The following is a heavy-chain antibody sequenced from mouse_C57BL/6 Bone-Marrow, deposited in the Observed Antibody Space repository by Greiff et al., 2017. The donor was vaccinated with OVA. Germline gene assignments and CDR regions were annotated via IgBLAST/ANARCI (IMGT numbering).Heavy chain of an antibody. Sequence: EVQLVESGEGLVKPGGSLKLSCAASGFTFSSYAMSWVRQTPEKRLEWVAYISRGGDYIYYADTVKGRFTISRDNARNTLYLQMSSLKSEDTAMYYCTREIYASSSYYAMDYWGQGTSVTVSS. D-gene: IGHD1-1*01. V-gene: IGHV5-9-1*02. CDR1: GFTFSSYA. CDR2: ISRGGDYI. CDR3: TREIYASSSYYAMDY. J-gene: IGHJ4*01.